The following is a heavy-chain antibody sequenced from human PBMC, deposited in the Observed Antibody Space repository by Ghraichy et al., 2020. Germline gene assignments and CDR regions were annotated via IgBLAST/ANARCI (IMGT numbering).Heavy chain of an antibody. CDR1: GYSISSGYY. J-gene: IGHJ4*02. D-gene: IGHD1-20*01. CDR3: ARTSANNWNDWMFRWVRNGPFDY. Sequence: SETLSLTCTVSGYSISSGYYWGWIRQPPGKGLEWIGSIYHSGSTYYNPSLKSRVTISVDTSKNQFSLKLSSVTAADTAVYYCARTSANNWNDWMFRWVRNGPFDYWGQGTLVTVSS. CDR2: IYHSGST. V-gene: IGHV4-38-2*02.